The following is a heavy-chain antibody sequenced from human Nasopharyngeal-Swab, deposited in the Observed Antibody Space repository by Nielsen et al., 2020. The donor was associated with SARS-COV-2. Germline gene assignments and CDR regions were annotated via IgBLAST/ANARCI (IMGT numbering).Heavy chain of an antibody. CDR1: GFTFSTYQ. CDR2: ITRSDITM. J-gene: IGHJ5*02. V-gene: IGHV3-48*03. D-gene: IGHD3-10*01. CDR3: ARDGFAVPGGYNWFDP. Sequence: GESLKISCTASGFTFSTYQMSWVRQAPGKGLEWISHITRSDITMYADSVKGRFTISSDNAKNTLYLQMTRLRDEDTAIYYCARDGFAVPGGYNWFDPWGRGTLVTVSS.